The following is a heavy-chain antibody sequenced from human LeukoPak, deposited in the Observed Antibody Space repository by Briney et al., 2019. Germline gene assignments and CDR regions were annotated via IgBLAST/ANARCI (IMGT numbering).Heavy chain of an antibody. V-gene: IGHV3-53*01. CDR1: GLTVSSNY. D-gene: IGHD6-19*01. Sequence: GGSLRLSCAASGLTVSSNYMSWVRQAPGKGLEWVSVIYSGGSTYYADSVKGRFTISRDNSKNTLYLQINSLRAEDTAVYYCASIAVAGTWGEYFDYWGQGTLVTVSS. CDR3: ASIAVAGTWGEYFDY. CDR2: IYSGGST. J-gene: IGHJ4*02.